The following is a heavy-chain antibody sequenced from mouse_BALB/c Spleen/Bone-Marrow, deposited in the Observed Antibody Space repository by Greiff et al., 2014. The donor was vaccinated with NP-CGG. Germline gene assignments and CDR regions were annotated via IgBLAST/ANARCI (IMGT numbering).Heavy chain of an antibody. CDR1: GYTFTSYW. Sequence: VQLQQSGAELAKPGASVKMSCKASGYTFTSYWMHWVKQRPGQGLEWIGYINPSTGYTEYNQKFKDKATLTADKSSSTAYMQLTTLISEDSAVYYCARSATMIFAYWGQGTLVTVSA. D-gene: IGHD2-4*01. CDR3: ARSATMIFAY. CDR2: INPSTGYT. J-gene: IGHJ3*01. V-gene: IGHV1-7*01.